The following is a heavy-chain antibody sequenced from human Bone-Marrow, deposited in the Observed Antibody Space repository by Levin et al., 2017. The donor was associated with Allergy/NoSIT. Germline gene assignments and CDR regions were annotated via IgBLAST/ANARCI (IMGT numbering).Heavy chain of an antibody. D-gene: IGHD2-15*01. V-gene: IGHV4-34*01. J-gene: IGHJ5*02. Sequence: SETLSLTCAVYGGSFSGYYWSWIRQPPGKGLEWIGEINHSGSTNYNPSLKSRVTISVDTSKNQFSLKLSSVTAADTAVYYCARQKPLVVAADNWFDPWGQGTLVTVSS. CDR1: GGSFSGYY. CDR3: ARQKPLVVAADNWFDP. CDR2: INHSGST.